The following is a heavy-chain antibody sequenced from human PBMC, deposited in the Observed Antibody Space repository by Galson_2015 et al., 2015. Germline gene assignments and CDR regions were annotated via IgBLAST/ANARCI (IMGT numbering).Heavy chain of an antibody. D-gene: IGHD3-10*01. V-gene: IGHV1-69*13. CDR3: ARDSDRYGSGSPTNY. Sequence: SVKVSCKASGGTFSSYAISWVRQAPGQGLEWMGGIIPIFGTANYAQKFQGRVTITADESTSTAYMELSSLRSEDTAVYYCARDSDRYGSGSPTNYWGQGTLVTVSS. J-gene: IGHJ4*02. CDR2: IIPIFGTA. CDR1: GGTFSSYA.